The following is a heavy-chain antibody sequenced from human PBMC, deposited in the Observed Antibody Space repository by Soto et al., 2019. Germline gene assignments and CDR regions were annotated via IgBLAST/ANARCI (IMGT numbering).Heavy chain of an antibody. J-gene: IGHJ4*02. Sequence: SETLSLTCTVSGGSISSSSYYWGWIRQPPGKGLEWIGSIYYSGSTYYNPSLKSRVTISVDTSKNQFSLKLSSVTAADTAVYYCASPEYSGYDFCFDYWGQGTLVTVSS. CDR2: IYYSGST. V-gene: IGHV4-39*01. D-gene: IGHD5-12*01. CDR3: ASPEYSGYDFCFDY. CDR1: GGSISSSSYY.